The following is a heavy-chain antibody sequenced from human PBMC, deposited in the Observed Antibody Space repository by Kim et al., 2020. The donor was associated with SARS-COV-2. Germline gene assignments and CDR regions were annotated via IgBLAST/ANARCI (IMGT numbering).Heavy chain of an antibody. D-gene: IGHD1-1*01. CDR2: IRSKINGYAT. CDR3: TLVPGTTFSFWTAFD. Sequence: GGSLRLSCGASGFTFSNSAMNWVRRASGKGLEWVCRIRSKINGYATAYSASVRGRFTISRDDSRNTAYLQMNSLKTEATAVYYCTLVPGTTFSFWTAFD. J-gene: IGHJ3*02. CDR1: GFTFSNSA. V-gene: IGHV3-73*01.